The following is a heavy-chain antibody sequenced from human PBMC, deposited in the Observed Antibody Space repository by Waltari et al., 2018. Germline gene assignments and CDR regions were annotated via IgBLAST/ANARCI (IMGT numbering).Heavy chain of an antibody. J-gene: IGHJ6*02. Sequence: EVQLVESGGGLVQPGGSLRLSCAASGFTFSSYWMHWVRQAPGKGLGWVSRIISDGSSTSYADSVKGRFTSSRDNAKNTLYLQMNSLRAEDTAVYYCARDRRGSYFGADGMDVWGQGTTVTVSS. CDR1: GFTFSSYW. CDR2: IISDGSST. CDR3: ARDRRGSYFGADGMDV. D-gene: IGHD1-26*01. V-gene: IGHV3-74*01.